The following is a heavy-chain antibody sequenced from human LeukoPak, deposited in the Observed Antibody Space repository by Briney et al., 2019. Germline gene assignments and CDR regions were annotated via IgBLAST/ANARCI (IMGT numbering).Heavy chain of an antibody. V-gene: IGHV3-23*01. CDR1: GFTFSSAA. Sequence: QPGGSLRLSCTTSGFTFSSAAMTWVRQAPGEGLEWVSTITGSDDRTYYADSVKGRFTISRDYSKNTLRFQMNSLRVDDTAIYYCAKGPQLGSGYHPDYWGQGTLVTVSS. CDR3: AKGPQLGSGYHPDY. J-gene: IGHJ4*02. CDR2: ITGSDDRT. D-gene: IGHD3-22*01.